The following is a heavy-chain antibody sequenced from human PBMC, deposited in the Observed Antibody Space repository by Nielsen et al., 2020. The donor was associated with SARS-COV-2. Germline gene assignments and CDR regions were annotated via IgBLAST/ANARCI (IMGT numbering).Heavy chain of an antibody. J-gene: IGHJ4*02. CDR2: LSWSGGKI. D-gene: IGHD6-13*01. CDR3: VRDKGLIAAAGHYFDF. CDR1: GFTFDDYG. Sequence: GGSLRLSCAAFGFTFDDYGMHWVRQVPGKGLEWVSGLSWSGGKIDYADSVKGRFTISRDNAKNSLYLQMNSVRTEDTALYYCVRDKGLIAAAGHYFDFWGQGTLVTVSS. V-gene: IGHV3-9*01.